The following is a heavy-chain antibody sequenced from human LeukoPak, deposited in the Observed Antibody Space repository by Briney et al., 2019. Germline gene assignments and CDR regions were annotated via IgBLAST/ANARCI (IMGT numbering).Heavy chain of an antibody. J-gene: IGHJ1*01. V-gene: IGHV4-59*01. D-gene: IGHD3-22*01. CDR3: ARLSSGRPHEYFQH. CDR1: AGSMNNYY. CDR2: IYSSGNT. Sequence: PSETLTLTCTVSAGSMNNYYGSWVRQPPGKGLEWIAYIYSSGNTNYNPSLKSRATISLDTSKNQFSLKLTSVTAADAAVYYCARLSSGRPHEYFQHWGQGTLVTVSS.